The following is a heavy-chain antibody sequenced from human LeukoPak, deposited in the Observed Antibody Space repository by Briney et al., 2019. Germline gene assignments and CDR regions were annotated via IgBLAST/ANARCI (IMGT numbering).Heavy chain of an antibody. Sequence: GSLRLSCAASGFTFSSYWMSWVRQAPGKGLEWIGEINHSGSTNYNPSLKSRVTISVDTSKKQFSLKLSSVTAADTAVYYCAREGIAVAGTPPTDYWGQGTLVTVSS. V-gene: IGHV4-34*01. CDR1: GFTFSSYW. CDR2: INHSGST. CDR3: AREGIAVAGTPPTDY. J-gene: IGHJ4*02. D-gene: IGHD6-19*01.